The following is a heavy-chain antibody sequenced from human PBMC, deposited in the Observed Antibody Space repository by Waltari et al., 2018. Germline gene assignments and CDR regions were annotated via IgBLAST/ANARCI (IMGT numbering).Heavy chain of an antibody. CDR3: ARGGGQLLFAGWFDP. CDR2: VYPGGGA. J-gene: IGHJ5*02. D-gene: IGHD2-2*01. CDR1: GGSISSGDYS. V-gene: IGHV4-30-2*01. Sequence: QLQLQESGSGLVKPSQTLSLTCTVSGGSISSGDYSWSWIRQPPGKGLEWIGYVYPGGGAYYNPSLKSRLTMSVDRSKNQFSLKLSSVTAADTAVYYCARGGGQLLFAGWFDPWGQGTLVTVSS.